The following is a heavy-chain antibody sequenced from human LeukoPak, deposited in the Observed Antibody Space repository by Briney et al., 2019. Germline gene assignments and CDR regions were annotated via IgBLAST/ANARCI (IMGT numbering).Heavy chain of an antibody. Sequence: SETLSLTCAVYGGSFSGYYWSWIRQPPGKGLEWIGEINHSGSTNYNPSLKSRVTISVDTSKNQFSLKLSSVTAVDTAVYYCARVPAYYYDSSGYNNYWGQGTLVTVSS. J-gene: IGHJ4*02. CDR1: GGSFSGYY. CDR3: ARVPAYYYDSSGYNNY. D-gene: IGHD3-22*01. CDR2: INHSGST. V-gene: IGHV4-34*01.